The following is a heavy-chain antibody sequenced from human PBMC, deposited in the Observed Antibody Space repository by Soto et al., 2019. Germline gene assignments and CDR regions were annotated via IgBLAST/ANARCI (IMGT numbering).Heavy chain of an antibody. CDR3: ARGESIAARPPENY. CDR1: GYTFTSYY. Sequence: GGPVKVSCKGSGYTFTSYYMPWVRQAPGQGFQCLGIINPSGGSTSYAQKFQGRVTTTRDTSTSTVYMELSSLRSEDTAVYYCARGESIAARPPENYWGQGTLVTVSS. CDR2: INPSGGST. J-gene: IGHJ4*02. V-gene: IGHV1-46*01. D-gene: IGHD6-6*01.